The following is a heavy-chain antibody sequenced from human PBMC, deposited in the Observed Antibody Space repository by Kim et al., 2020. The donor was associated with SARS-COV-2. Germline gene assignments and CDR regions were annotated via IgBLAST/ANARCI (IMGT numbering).Heavy chain of an antibody. CDR3: AKETPAHITMVRGANPY. V-gene: IGHV3-23*01. CDR1: GFTFSSYA. J-gene: IGHJ4*02. Sequence: GGSLRLSCAASGFTFSSYAMSWVRQAPGKGLEWVSAISGSGGSTYYADSVKGRFTISRDNSKNTLYLQMNSLRAEDTAVYYCAKETPAHITMVRGANPYWGQGTLVTVSS. D-gene: IGHD3-10*01. CDR2: ISGSGGST.